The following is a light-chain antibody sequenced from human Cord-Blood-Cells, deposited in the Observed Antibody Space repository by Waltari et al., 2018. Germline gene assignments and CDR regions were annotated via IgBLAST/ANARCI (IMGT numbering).Light chain of an antibody. CDR1: QSISSY. V-gene: IGKV1-39*01. CDR3: QQSYSMLT. CDR2: AAS. Sequence: DIQMTQSPSSLSASVGDSVTITCRASQSISSYLNWYLQKPGKAPKLLIYAASSLQSGVPSRFSVSGSGTDFTLTISSLQPEDFATYYCQQSYSMLTFGGGTKVEIK. J-gene: IGKJ4*01.